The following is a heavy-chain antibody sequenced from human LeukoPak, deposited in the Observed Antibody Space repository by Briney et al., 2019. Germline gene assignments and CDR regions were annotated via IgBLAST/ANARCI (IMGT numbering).Heavy chain of an antibody. V-gene: IGHV3-30-3*01. CDR3: AREAIVVVITTAFDY. CDR1: GFALGDYA. CDR2: ISYDGSNK. D-gene: IGHD3-22*01. Sequence: LPGESLRLSCAASGFALGDYAMHWVRQAPGKGLEWVAVISYDGSNKYYADSVKGRFTISRDNSTNTLYLQMNSLRAEDTAVYYCAREAIVVVITTAFDYWGQGTLVTVSS. J-gene: IGHJ4*02.